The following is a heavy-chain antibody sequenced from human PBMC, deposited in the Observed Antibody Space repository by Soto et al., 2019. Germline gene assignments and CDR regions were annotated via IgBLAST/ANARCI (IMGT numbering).Heavy chain of an antibody. CDR2: TYYRSNWRH. Sequence: SQTFSLTCAISGDSVSSNTAAWNWIRSSPSRGLEWLGRTYYRSNWRHDYAVSVKSRITANPDTSKNHFSLQLNSVTPDDTAVYYCARGIAGRAFHLWGQGTLVTV. V-gene: IGHV6-1*01. CDR1: GDSVSSNTAA. J-gene: IGHJ5*02. CDR3: ARGIAGRAFHL. D-gene: IGHD6-13*01.